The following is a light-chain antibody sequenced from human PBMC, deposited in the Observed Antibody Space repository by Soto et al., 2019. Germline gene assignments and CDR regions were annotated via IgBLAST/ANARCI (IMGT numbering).Light chain of an antibody. CDR2: GAS. CDR1: QSVSSNS. V-gene: IGKV3-20*01. CDR3: QQYGSSPRT. Sequence: EIVLTQSPGTLSLSPGDRATLSCRASQSVSSNSLAWYQQKSGQAPRLLIYGASIRATGIPDRFSGSGSGADFTLTISRREPEDFAVYYCQQYGSSPRTFGQGTKVE. J-gene: IGKJ1*01.